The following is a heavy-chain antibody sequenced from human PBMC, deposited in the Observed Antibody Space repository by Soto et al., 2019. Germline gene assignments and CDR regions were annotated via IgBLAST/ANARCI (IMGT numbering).Heavy chain of an antibody. D-gene: IGHD2-15*01. V-gene: IGHV4-59*01. CDR3: ARQSCSGGGCYSGPQDGYFSL. J-gene: IGHJ2*01. CDR1: GGSINSYY. Sequence: QVQLQESGPGLVKPSETLSLTCTVSGGSINSYYWSWIRQPPGQGLEWIGSLSYSGNFYYNPSLKSRISRSVDTSKKQFSLTLTAVAAADTAVYYCARQSCSGGGCYSGPQDGYFSLWGRGTLVTVSS. CDR2: LSYSGNF.